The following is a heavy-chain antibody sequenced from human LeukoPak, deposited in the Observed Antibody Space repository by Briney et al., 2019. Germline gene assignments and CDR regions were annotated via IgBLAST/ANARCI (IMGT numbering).Heavy chain of an antibody. Sequence: ASVKVSCKASGYTLTSYYMHWVRQAPGQWLEWMGIINPSGGTTSYAQKFQGRVTMTRDTSTSTVYMELSSLRSEDTAVYYCARAHDYLWGNYRYFDYWGQGTLVTVSS. J-gene: IGHJ4*02. CDR3: ARAHDYLWGNYRYFDY. CDR1: GYTLTSYY. CDR2: INPSGGTT. V-gene: IGHV1-46*01. D-gene: IGHD3-16*02.